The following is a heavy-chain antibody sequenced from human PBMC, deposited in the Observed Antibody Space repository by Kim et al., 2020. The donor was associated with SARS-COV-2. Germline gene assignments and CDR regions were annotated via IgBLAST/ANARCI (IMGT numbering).Heavy chain of an antibody. J-gene: IGHJ3*02. Sequence: GSTYDADSVKGRFTISRDNSKNTLYLQMNSLRAEDTAVYYCAKVRRAFDIWGQGTMVTVSS. CDR3: AKVRRAFDI. V-gene: IGHV3-23*01. CDR2: GST.